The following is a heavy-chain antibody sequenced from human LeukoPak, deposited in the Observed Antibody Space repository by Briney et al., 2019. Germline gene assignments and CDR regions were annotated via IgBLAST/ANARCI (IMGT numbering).Heavy chain of an antibody. J-gene: IGHJ4*02. CDR1: GFTFSSYG. V-gene: IGHV3-30*02. Sequence: GGSLRLSCAASGFTFSSYGMHWVRQAPGKGLEWVAFIGYDGSNKYYADSVKGRFTISRDNSKNTLYLQMNSLRAEDTAVYYCAKDANYYGSGSQYYFDYWGQGTLVTVSS. CDR3: AKDANYYGSGSQYYFDY. D-gene: IGHD3-10*01. CDR2: IGYDGSNK.